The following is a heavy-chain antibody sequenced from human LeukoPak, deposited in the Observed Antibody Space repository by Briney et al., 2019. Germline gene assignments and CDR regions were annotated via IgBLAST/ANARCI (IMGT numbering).Heavy chain of an antibody. CDR1: GVTFSSYG. V-gene: IGHV3-30*02. D-gene: IGHD2-2*01. CDR2: IRYDGSNK. Sequence: GVSLRLSCAASGVTFSSYGMHWVRQGPGKGLEWVAFIRYDGSNKYYADSVKGRFTISRDNSKNTLYLQMNSLRAEDTAVYYCAKDGGSRIYYYYYGMDVWGQGTTVTVSS. J-gene: IGHJ6*02. CDR3: AKDGGSRIYYYYYGMDV.